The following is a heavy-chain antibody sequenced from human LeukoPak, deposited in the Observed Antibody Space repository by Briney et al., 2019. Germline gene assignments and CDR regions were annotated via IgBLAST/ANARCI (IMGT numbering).Heavy chain of an antibody. D-gene: IGHD3-22*01. CDR3: ARERTYYYDSNPDYFDY. Sequence: GGSLRLSCAASGFTFKYYEMKGVGQAPGKGLEGVSYISGSGSSIYYEDSAKGRFTISRDNAKNSLYLQMNSLRAGDTALYYCARERTYYYDSNPDYFDYWGQGTLVTVSS. J-gene: IGHJ4*02. V-gene: IGHV3-48*03. CDR2: ISGSGSSI. CDR1: GFTFKYYE.